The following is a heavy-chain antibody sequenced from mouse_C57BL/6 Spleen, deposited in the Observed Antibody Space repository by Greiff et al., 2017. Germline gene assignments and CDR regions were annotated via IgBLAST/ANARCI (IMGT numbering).Heavy chain of an antibody. Sequence: QVQLQQSGAELVKPGASVKLSCKASGYTFTEYTIHWVKQRSGQGLEWIGWFYPGSGSIKYNEKFKDKATLTADKSSSTADMELSRVTSEDSAVYVGARHEDGEYEDAGLAMDYWGQGTSVTVSS. V-gene: IGHV1-62-2*01. D-gene: IGHD2-10*02. CDR3: ARHEDGEYEDAGLAMDY. CDR2: FYPGSGSI. CDR1: GYTFTEYT. J-gene: IGHJ4*01.